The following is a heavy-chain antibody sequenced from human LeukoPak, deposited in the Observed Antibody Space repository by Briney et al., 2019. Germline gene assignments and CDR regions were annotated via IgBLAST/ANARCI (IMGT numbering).Heavy chain of an antibody. CDR1: GGSISSSSYY. Sequence: SETLSLTCTVSGGSISSSSYYWGWIRQPPGTGLEWIGSIYYSGSTYYNPSLKSRVTISVDTSKNQFSLKLSSVTAADTAVYYCARLGPIVGATNFDYWGQGTLVTVSS. CDR3: ARLGPIVGATNFDY. CDR2: IYYSGST. D-gene: IGHD1-26*01. J-gene: IGHJ4*02. V-gene: IGHV4-39*01.